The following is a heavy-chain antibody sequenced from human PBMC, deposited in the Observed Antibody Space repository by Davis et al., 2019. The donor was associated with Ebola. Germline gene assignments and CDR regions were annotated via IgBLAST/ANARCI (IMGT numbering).Heavy chain of an antibody. V-gene: IGHV3-23*01. CDR3: AKETSYYYDSSGYYLQYYFDY. CDR1: GFTFASYA. D-gene: IGHD3-22*01. CDR2: ISGSGGST. Sequence: GESLKISCAASGFTFASYAMSWVRQAPGKGLEWVSAISGSGGSTYYADSVKGRFTISRDNSKKTLYLQMNSLRAEDTAVYYCAKETSYYYDSSGYYLQYYFDYWGQGTLVTVSS. J-gene: IGHJ4*02.